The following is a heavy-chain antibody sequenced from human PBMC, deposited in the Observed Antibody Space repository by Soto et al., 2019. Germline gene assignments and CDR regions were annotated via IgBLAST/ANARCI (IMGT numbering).Heavy chain of an antibody. CDR1: GGSITTGGSY. D-gene: IGHD2-2*02. CDR3: ARARFQVLYGKPYFDS. CDR2: IYHSGNT. J-gene: IGHJ4*02. V-gene: IGHV4-31*03. Sequence: LSLTCTFSGGSITTGGSYWSWIRQHPGKGLEWIGNIYHSGNTYYNPSLKSRLTISVDTSKNHFSLMVDSVTTADTAVYYCARARFQVLYGKPYFDSWGQGTLVTVSS.